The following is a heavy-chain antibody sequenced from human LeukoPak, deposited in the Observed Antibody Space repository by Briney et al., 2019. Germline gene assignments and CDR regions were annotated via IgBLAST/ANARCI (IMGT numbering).Heavy chain of an antibody. D-gene: IGHD3-10*01. CDR1: GGSISSYY. CDR2: IYYSGST. CDR3: ARGVVRGVTLYYYYGMDV. V-gene: IGHV4-59*01. Sequence: SETLSLTCTVSGGSISSYYWSWIRQPPGKGLEWIGYIYYSGSTNCNPSLKSRVTISVDTSKNQFSLKLSSVTAADTAVYYCARGVVRGVTLYYYYGMDVWGQGTTVTVSS. J-gene: IGHJ6*02.